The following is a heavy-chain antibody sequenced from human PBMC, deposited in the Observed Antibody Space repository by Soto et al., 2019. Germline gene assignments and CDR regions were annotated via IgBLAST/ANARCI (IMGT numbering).Heavy chain of an antibody. J-gene: IGHJ5*02. Sequence: ASVKVSCKASGYTFTSYGISWVRQAPGQGLEWMGWISAYNGNTNYAQKLQGRVTMTTDTSTSTAYMELRSLRSDDTAVYYCARDWEITMIVSSTGFDPWGQGTLVTVSS. V-gene: IGHV1-18*01. CDR2: ISAYNGNT. CDR3: ARDWEITMIVSSTGFDP. D-gene: IGHD3-22*01. CDR1: GYTFTSYG.